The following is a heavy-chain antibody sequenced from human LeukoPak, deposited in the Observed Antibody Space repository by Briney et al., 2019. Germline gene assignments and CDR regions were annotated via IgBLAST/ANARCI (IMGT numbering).Heavy chain of an antibody. CDR1: GFTFSSYW. D-gene: IGHD1-1*01. V-gene: IGHV3-7*01. CDR3: ARDLEYGTRSLFVL. CDR2: IKQDGSQK. Sequence: GGSLRLSCAASGFTFSSYWMSWVRQAPGKGLEWVANIKQDGSQKYYMDSVKGRFVISRDNAKNSLYLQMNSLRDEDTAVYYCARDLEYGTRSLFVLWGQGTLVTVSS. J-gene: IGHJ4*02.